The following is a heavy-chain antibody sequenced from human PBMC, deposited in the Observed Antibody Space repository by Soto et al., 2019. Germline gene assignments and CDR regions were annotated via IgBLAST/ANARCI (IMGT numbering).Heavy chain of an antibody. J-gene: IGHJ6*02. CDR3: ARVVVPAANQSYYYYGMDV. V-gene: IGHV1-46*01. CDR1: GYTFTSYY. D-gene: IGHD2-2*01. CDR2: INPSGGST. Sequence: GASVKVSCKASGYTFTSYYMHWVRQAPGQGLEWMGIINPSGGSTSYAQKFQGRVTMTRDTSTSTVYMELSSLRSEDTAVYYCARVVVPAANQSYYYYGMDVWGQGTTVTVSS.